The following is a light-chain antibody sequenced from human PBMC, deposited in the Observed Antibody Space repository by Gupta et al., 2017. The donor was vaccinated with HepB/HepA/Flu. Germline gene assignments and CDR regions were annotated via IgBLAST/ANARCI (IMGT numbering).Light chain of an antibody. CDR1: QSVITN. Sequence: DIVMTQSPATLSVSLGERATLTCRASQSVITNLAWYQQKPGQAPRLLIDGASTRATGIPARFSGSGSGTEFTLTISSLQPEDFAVYYCQQEDNCPFTFGRGTKVEIK. CDR2: GAS. J-gene: IGKJ4*01. V-gene: IGKV3-15*01. CDR3: QQEDNCPFT.